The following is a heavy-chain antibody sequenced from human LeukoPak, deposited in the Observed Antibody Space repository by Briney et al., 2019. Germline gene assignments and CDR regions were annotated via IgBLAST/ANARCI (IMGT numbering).Heavy chain of an antibody. CDR3: ARGREHCSSTSCHFDY. CDR1: GGSFSGYY. J-gene: IGHJ4*02. Sequence: SETLSLTCAVYGGSFSGYYWSWIRQPPGKGLEWIGEINHSGSTNYNPSLNSRVTISVDTSKNQFSLKLSSVTAADTAVYYCARGREHCSSTSCHFDYWGQGTLVTVSS. V-gene: IGHV4-34*01. CDR2: INHSGST. D-gene: IGHD2-2*01.